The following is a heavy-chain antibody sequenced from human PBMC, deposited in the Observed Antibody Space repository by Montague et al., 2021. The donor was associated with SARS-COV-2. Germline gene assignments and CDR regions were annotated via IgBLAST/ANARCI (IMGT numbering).Heavy chain of an antibody. D-gene: IGHD2-2*02. CDR2: IYYSGST. J-gene: IGHJ6*02. V-gene: IGHV4-39*07. CDR1: DGSISSSSYY. Sequence: SETLSLTCTVSDGSISSSSYYWGWIRQAPGKGLEWIGSIYYSGSTYYNPSLKSRVTISVDTSKNQFSLKLSSVTAADTAVYCCARDPSRQPLLYPIGDYYYGMDVWGQGTTVTVSS. CDR3: ARDPSRQPLLYPIGDYYYGMDV.